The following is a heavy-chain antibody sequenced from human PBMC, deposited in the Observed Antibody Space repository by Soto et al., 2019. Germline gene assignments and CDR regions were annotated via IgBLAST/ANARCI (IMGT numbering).Heavy chain of an antibody. Sequence: SVKVSSKASRGTFSSYAISWVRQSPGQGLEWMGGIIPIFGTANYAQKFQGRVTITADESTSTAYMELSSLRSEDTAVYYCCSGYSFGSWFDPWGQGTLVTVSS. D-gene: IGHD3-22*01. J-gene: IGHJ5*02. CDR1: RGTFSSYA. CDR2: IIPIFGTA. CDR3: CSGYSFGSWFDP. V-gene: IGHV1-69*13.